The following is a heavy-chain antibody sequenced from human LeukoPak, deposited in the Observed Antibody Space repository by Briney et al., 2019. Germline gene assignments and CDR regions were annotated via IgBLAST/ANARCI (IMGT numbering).Heavy chain of an antibody. J-gene: IGHJ6*02. Sequence: PSETLSLTCTVSGGSISSGGYYWSWIRQHPGKGLEWIGYIYYSGSTYYNPSPKSRVTISVDTSKNQFSLKLSSVTAADTPVYYCARVRPHYYYYGMDVWGQGTTVTVSS. CDR2: IYYSGST. D-gene: IGHD3-10*01. CDR3: ARVRPHYYYYGMDV. CDR1: GGSISSGGYY. V-gene: IGHV4-31*03.